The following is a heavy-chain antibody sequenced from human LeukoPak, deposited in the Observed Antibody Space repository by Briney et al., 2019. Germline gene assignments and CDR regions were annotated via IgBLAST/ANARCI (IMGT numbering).Heavy chain of an antibody. CDR2: VNPNSGDT. J-gene: IGHJ5*02. Sequence: ASVKVSCKTSGCSFNIYEINWVRQATGQGLEWMGWVNPNSGDTDYAQKFQGRLTMTRNTSISTAYMELSGLRLGDTAVYYCSRGPRFDPWGQGTQVTVSS. V-gene: IGHV1-8*01. CDR1: GCSFNIYE. CDR3: SRGPRFDP.